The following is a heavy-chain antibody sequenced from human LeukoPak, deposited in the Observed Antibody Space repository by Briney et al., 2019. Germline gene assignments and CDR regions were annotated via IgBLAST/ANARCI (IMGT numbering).Heavy chain of an antibody. Sequence: SETLSLTCAVYGGSFSGYYWSWIRQPPAKGLEWIGEINHSGSTNHNPSLKSRVTISVDTSKNQFSLKLSSVTAADTAVYYCARVRRRYFDCLLSETLYYFDYWGQGTLVTVSS. V-gene: IGHV4-34*01. CDR3: ARVRRRYFDCLLSETLYYFDY. CDR2: INHSGST. J-gene: IGHJ4*02. D-gene: IGHD3-9*01. CDR1: GGSFSGYY.